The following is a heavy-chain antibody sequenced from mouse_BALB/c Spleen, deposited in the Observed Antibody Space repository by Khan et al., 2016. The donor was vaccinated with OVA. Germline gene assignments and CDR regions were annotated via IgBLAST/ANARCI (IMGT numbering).Heavy chain of an antibody. J-gene: IGHJ2*01. D-gene: IGHD1-1*01. CDR1: GYIFTDYV. CDR2: IYPGSGST. CDR3: ARSGYGSLAY. Sequence: QVQLQQSGPELVKPGASVKMSCKASGYIFTDYVINWVKQRTGQGLEWIGEIYPGSGSTYYHEKFKGKATLTADKSSNTAYMQLSSLTSEDSTVYFGARSGYGSLAYWGQGTTLTVSS. V-gene: IGHV1-77*01.